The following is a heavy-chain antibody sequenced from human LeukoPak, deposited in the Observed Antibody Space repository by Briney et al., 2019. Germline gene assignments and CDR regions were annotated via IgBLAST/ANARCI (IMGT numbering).Heavy chain of an antibody. CDR3: ARNENSGWCYFDY. CDR1: RFTFNSYA. J-gene: IGHJ4*02. V-gene: IGHV3-23*01. CDR2: IGGSNGIT. D-gene: IGHD6-19*01. Sequence: PGGTLRLSCGASRFTFNSYAMSWVRQAPGKGLEWVSVIGGSNGITFYVGSVKGRFTISRDNSKDTLYLQMNSLRAEDTAVYYCARNENSGWCYFDYWGQGTLVTVSS.